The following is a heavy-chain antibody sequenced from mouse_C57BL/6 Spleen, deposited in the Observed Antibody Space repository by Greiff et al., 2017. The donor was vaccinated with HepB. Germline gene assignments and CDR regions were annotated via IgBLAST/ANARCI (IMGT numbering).Heavy chain of an antibody. Sequence: EVKLVESEGGLVQPGSSMKLSCTASGFTFSDYYMAWVRQVPEKGLEWVANINYDGSSTYYLDSLKSRFIISRDNAKNILYLQMSSLKSEDTATYYCARVGYYDYDERYYYAMDYWGQGTSVTVSS. CDR1: GFTFSDYY. CDR3: ARVGYYDYDERYYYAMDY. CDR2: INYDGSST. V-gene: IGHV5-16*01. D-gene: IGHD2-4*01. J-gene: IGHJ4*01.